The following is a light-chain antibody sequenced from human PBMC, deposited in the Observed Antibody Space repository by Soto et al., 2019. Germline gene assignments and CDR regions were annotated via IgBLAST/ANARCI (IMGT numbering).Light chain of an antibody. V-gene: IGLV1-40*01. CDR3: QSYDSSLSGYNYV. Sequence: QSVLTQPPSVSGAPGQRVTISCTGSSSNIGAGYDVHWYQQLPGTAPKLLIYGNSNRPSGVPDRFSGSKSGTSASLAITGLQAEVEADYYCQSYDSSLSGYNYVFGTGTKVTVL. J-gene: IGLJ1*01. CDR2: GNS. CDR1: SSNIGAGYD.